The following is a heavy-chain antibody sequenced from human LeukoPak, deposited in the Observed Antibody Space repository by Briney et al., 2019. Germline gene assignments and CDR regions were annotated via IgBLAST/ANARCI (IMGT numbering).Heavy chain of an antibody. Sequence: SQTLSLTCVVSGDSISSGAYSWSWIRQRPGKGLEWIGYIFHTGSTFYNPPLKSRVTISVDNSKNQFSLRLSSVTAADTAVYYCARELWFANAPGSWLDPWGQGTLVTVSS. CDR2: IFHTGST. CDR1: GDSISSGAYS. J-gene: IGHJ5*02. D-gene: IGHD3-10*01. V-gene: IGHV4-30-2*01. CDR3: ARELWFANAPGSWLDP.